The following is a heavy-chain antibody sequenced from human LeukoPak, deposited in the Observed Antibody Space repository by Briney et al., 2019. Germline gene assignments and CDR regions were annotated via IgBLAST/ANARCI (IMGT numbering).Heavy chain of an antibody. D-gene: IGHD3-22*01. Sequence: SQTLSLTCTVSGGSISSGSYYWSWIRQPAGKGLEWIGSIYHSGSTYYNPSLKSRVTISVDASKNQFSLKLSSVTAADTAVYYCARDIREDYYDSSGYSYFDYWGQGTLVTVSS. CDR3: ARDIREDYYDSSGYSYFDY. CDR2: IYHSGST. CDR1: GGSISSGSYY. V-gene: IGHV4-61*02. J-gene: IGHJ4*02.